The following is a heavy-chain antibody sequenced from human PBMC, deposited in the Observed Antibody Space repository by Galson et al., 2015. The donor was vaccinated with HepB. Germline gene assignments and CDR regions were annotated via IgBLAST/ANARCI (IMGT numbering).Heavy chain of an antibody. CDR3: ARVQWELLSSLDY. CDR1: GYTFTGYY. CDR2: INPNSGGT. D-gene: IGHD1-26*01. V-gene: IGHV1-2*02. J-gene: IGHJ4*02. Sequence: SVKVSCKASGYTFTGYYMHWVRQAPGQGLEWMGWINPNSGGTNYAQKFQGRVTMTRDTSISTAYMELSRLRSDDTAVYYCARVQWELLSSLDYWGQGTLVTVSS.